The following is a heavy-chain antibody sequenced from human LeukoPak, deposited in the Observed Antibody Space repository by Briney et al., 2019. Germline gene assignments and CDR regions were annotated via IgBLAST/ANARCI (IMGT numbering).Heavy chain of an antibody. CDR3: AKDSSVPYGITE. CDR1: GFTLSKYA. D-gene: IGHD4-17*01. Sequence: GGSLRLSCAASGFTLSKYAMSWVRQAPGKGLEWVSAISPSDGNTFYADSVMGRFTISRDNSKNTLSLQMNSLSAEDSALYYCAKDSSVPYGITEWGQGTLVTVSS. CDR2: ISPSDGNT. V-gene: IGHV3-23*01. J-gene: IGHJ4*02.